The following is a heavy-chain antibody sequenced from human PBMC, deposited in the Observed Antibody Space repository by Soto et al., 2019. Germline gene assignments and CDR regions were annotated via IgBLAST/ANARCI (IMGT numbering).Heavy chain of an antibody. CDR2: ISNDAETK. V-gene: IGHV3-30*18. CDR3: LKLLDWESPNMDD. J-gene: IGHJ6*02. CDR1: GFKFSSYG. D-gene: IGHD1-26*01. Sequence: QVQLVESGGGVVQPGRSLRLSCAASGFKFSSYGMHWVRQAPGKGLEWVALISNDAETKYYADSVKGRFTSSRDNSKNTVYLQMDSMRPEDTAVYYCLKLLDWESPNMDDWGRGTTVIVSS.